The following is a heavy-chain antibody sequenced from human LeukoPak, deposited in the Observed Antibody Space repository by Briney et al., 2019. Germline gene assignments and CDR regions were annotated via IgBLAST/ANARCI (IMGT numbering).Heavy chain of an antibody. D-gene: IGHD6-6*01. J-gene: IGHJ4*02. CDR3: ARMDIAARDY. V-gene: IGHV4-59*12. CDR1: GASISSYY. CDR2: IYYSGST. Sequence: SETLSLTCTVSGASISSYYWSWIWQPPGKGLEWIGYIYYSGSTNYNPSLKSRVTISVDTSKNQFSLKLSSVTAADTAVYYCARMDIAARDYWGQGTLVTVSS.